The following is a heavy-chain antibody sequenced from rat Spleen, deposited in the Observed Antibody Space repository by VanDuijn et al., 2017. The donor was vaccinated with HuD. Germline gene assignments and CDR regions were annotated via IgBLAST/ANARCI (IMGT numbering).Heavy chain of an antibody. V-gene: IGHV2-34*01. J-gene: IGHJ2*01. Sequence: QVQLKESGPGLVQPSETLSLTCTVSGFSLTSYGVSWVRQPSGKGPEWMGRMWYDGDTAYNSAHKSRLTISRDTSKNQVFLEMNSLQTDDTGAYDGTRDLLNYYDGSPFEYWGQGVMVTVSS. CDR3: TRDLLNYYDGSPFEY. CDR1: GFSLTSYG. D-gene: IGHD1-12*03. CDR2: MWYDGDT.